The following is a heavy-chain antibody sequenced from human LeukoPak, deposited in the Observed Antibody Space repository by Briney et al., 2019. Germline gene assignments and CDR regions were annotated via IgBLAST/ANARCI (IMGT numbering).Heavy chain of an antibody. CDR2: MYHSGST. V-gene: IGHV4-38-2*02. D-gene: IGHD5-12*01. J-gene: IGHJ4*02. CDR3: ARDATMMGNYFNY. Sequence: SETLSLTCTVSGASMSTYYWSWIRQPPGKGLEWIGSMYHSGSTYYNPSLKSRVTISVDTSKNQFSLKVSSVTAADTAVYYCARDATMMGNYFNYWGQGTLVTVSS. CDR1: GASMSTYY.